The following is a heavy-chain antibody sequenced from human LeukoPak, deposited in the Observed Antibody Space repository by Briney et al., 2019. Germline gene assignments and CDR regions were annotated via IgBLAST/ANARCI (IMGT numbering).Heavy chain of an antibody. D-gene: IGHD5-18*01. CDR3: AGESVDTAMRGDFDY. CDR1: GGSISSGDYY. Sequence: SQTLSLTCTVSGGSISSGDYYWSWIRQPPGKGLEWIGYIYYSGSTYYNPSLKSRVTISVDTSKNQFSLKLSSVTAADTAVYYCAGESVDTAMRGDFDYWGQGTLVTVSS. V-gene: IGHV4-30-4*01. J-gene: IGHJ4*02. CDR2: IYYSGST.